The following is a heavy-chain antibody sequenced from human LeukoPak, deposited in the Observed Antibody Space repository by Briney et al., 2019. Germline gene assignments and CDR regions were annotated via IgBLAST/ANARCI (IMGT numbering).Heavy chain of an antibody. CDR2: INPSGGST. CDR3: ARGWSSGPPGY. CDR1: GYTFTSYY. Sequence: ASVKVSCKAPGYTFTSYYMHWVRQAPGQGLEWMGIINPSGGSTTYAQKFQGRVTMTRDTSTSTVYMELSSLRSEDTAVYYCARGWSSGPPGYWGQGTLVTVSS. J-gene: IGHJ4*02. V-gene: IGHV1-46*01. D-gene: IGHD6-19*01.